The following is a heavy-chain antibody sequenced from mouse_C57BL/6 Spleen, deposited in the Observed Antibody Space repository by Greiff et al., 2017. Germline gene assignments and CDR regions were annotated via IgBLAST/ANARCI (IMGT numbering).Heavy chain of an antibody. J-gene: IGHJ1*03. CDR1: GYSFTGYY. CDR3: ARRGYGSSYWYFDV. CDR2: INPSTGGT. Sequence: EVQLVESGPELVKPGASVMISCKASGYSFTGYYMNWVKQSPETSLEWIGEINPSTGGTTYTQKFTAKATLTVDESSSTAYMQLKRLTSADSAVYYCARRGYGSSYWYFDVWGTGTTVTVSS. V-gene: IGHV1-42*01. D-gene: IGHD1-1*01.